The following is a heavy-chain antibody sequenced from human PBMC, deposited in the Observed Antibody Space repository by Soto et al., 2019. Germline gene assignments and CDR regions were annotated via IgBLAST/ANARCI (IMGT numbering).Heavy chain of an antibody. Sequence: SETLSLTCTVSGGSISSSSYYWGWIRQPPGKGLEWIGSIYYSGSTYYNPSLKSRVTISVDTSKNQFSLKLSSVTAADTAVYYCARTHAALRYCDWLGTQPTDYWGQGTLVTVSS. CDR2: IYYSGST. CDR3: ARTHAALRYCDWLGTQPTDY. J-gene: IGHJ4*02. V-gene: IGHV4-39*01. D-gene: IGHD3-9*01. CDR1: GGSISSSSYY.